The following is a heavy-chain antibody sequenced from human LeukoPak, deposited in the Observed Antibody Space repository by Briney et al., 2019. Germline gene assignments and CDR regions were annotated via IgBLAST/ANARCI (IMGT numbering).Heavy chain of an antibody. D-gene: IGHD7-27*01. Sequence: SVKVSCKASGGTFSSYAISWVRQAPGQGLEWMGRIIPILGIANYAQKFQGRVTITADKSTSTAYMELSSLRSEDTAVYYCARTPGHLAPRSNWFDPWGQGTLVTVSS. CDR2: IIPILGIA. V-gene: IGHV1-69*04. CDR3: ARTPGHLAPRSNWFDP. J-gene: IGHJ5*02. CDR1: GGTFSSYA.